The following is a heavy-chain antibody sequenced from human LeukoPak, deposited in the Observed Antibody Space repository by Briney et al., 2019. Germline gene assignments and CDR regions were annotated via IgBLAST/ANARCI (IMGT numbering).Heavy chain of an antibody. CDR2: VSGYTGNT. CDR1: GYTFTTYG. Sequence: GASVKVFCKTSGYTFTTYGVSWVRQAPGQGLEWMGWVSGYTGNTNYAERFQGRVTMTTDTSTSTVYMELTSLRSDDTAVYYCARGEVSASLYYFDFWGQGTLVTVS. D-gene: IGHD2-2*01. V-gene: IGHV1-18*01. CDR3: ARGEVSASLYYFDF. J-gene: IGHJ4*02.